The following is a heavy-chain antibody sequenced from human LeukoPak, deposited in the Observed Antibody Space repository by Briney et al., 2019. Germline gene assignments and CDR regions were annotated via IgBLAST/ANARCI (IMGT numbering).Heavy chain of an antibody. V-gene: IGHV1-18*01. CDR1: GYTFTNYG. CDR2: ISGYNGDT. CDR3: ARDPSTGMASGRHDH. J-gene: IGHJ5*02. Sequence: ASVKVSCKASGYTFTNYGFTWARQAPGQGLEWMGWISGYNGDTKYAQKAQGRVTLTIDTSTTTAYMELRSLTFDDTAVYYCARDPSTGMASGRHDHWGQGTLVTVSS. D-gene: IGHD5-18*01.